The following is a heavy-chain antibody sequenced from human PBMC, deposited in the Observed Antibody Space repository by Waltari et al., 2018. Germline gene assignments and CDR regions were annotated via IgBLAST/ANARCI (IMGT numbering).Heavy chain of an antibody. CDR1: GFNVNYNY. CDR2: IYARGNT. D-gene: IGHD5-12*01. CDR3: ARAGLGSPLEWQRVFDL. J-gene: IGHJ5*02. Sequence: EAQLVESGGGLIQPGGSLRLSCAASGFNVNYNYMSWVRQAPWKGLECVSVIYARGNTYYADSVKGRFTVSRDTSKNTLYLQMNSLRVDDTAIYCCARAGLGSPLEWQRVFDLWGLGTLVTVSS. V-gene: IGHV3-53*01.